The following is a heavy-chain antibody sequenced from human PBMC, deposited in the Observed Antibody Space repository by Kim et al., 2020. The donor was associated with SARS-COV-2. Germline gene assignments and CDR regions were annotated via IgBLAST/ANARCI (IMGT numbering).Heavy chain of an antibody. J-gene: IGHJ4*02. D-gene: IGHD3-10*01. CDR3: AKDGGVTMVRGVMEGYYFDY. Sequence: FTISRDNSKNTLYLQMNSLRAEDTAVYYCAKDGGVTMVRGVMEGYYFDYWGQGTLVTVSS. V-gene: IGHV3-23*01.